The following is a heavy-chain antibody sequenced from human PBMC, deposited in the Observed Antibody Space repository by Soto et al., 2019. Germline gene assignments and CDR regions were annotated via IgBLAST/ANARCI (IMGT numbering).Heavy chain of an antibody. CDR1: GYSFTSYW. CDR2: IYPGDSDT. CDR3: ARGLPPPGLGALSRPLGLGDFDI. Sequence: GASLKISCKGSGYSFTSYWIGWVRQMPGKGLEWMGLIYPGDSDTRYSPSFQGQVTISADSSISTAFLQWSSLKASYTAMYYFARGLPPPGLGALSRPLGLGDFDIWGKGTMFTVSS. V-gene: IGHV5-51*01. J-gene: IGHJ3*02. D-gene: IGHD3-16*02.